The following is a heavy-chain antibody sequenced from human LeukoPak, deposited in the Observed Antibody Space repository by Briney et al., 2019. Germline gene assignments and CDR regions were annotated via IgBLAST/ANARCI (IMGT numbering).Heavy chain of an antibody. D-gene: IGHD1-1*01. CDR1: GFTFSSYA. CDR3: ARGYSYLFDY. J-gene: IGHJ4*02. CDR2: ITGSGDST. V-gene: IGHV3-23*01. Sequence: PGGSLRLSCAASGFTFSSYAMSWVRQAPGKGLEWVSAITGSGDSTYYSDSVKGRFTISRDNSKNTLYLQMNSLRAEDTAVYYCARGYSYLFDYWGQGTLVTVSS.